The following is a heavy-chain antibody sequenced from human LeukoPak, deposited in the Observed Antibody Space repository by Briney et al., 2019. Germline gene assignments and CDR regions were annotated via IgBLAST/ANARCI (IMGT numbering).Heavy chain of an antibody. J-gene: IGHJ4*02. CDR2: INAGNGNT. Sequence: AASVKVSCKASGYTFTSYAMHWVRQAPGQRLEWMGWINAGNGNTKYSQKFQGRVTITRDTSASTAYMELSSLRSEDTAVYYCARGYSSSSWLLGFDYWGQGTLVTVSS. D-gene: IGHD6-13*01. CDR1: GYTFTSYA. CDR3: ARGYSSSSWLLGFDY. V-gene: IGHV1-3*01.